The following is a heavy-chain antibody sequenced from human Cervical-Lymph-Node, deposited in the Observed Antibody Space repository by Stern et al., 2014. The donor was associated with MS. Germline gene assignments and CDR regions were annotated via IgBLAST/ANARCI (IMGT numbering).Heavy chain of an antibody. V-gene: IGHV3-74*02. CDR1: GFTFSRYW. CDR2: TNEDGTIT. J-gene: IGHJ4*02. CDR3: TSDLAGRDDY. Sequence: VQLVESGGGLVQPGGSLRLSCVVSGFTFSRYWMHWVRQVPGKGLVWVSRTNEDGTITSYADSVRGRFTISRDNAKNTLYLQMDGLRAEDTAVYFCTSDLAGRDDYWGQGTPVTVSS.